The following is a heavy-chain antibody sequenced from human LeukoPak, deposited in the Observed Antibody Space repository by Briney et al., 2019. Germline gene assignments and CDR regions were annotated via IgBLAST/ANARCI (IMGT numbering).Heavy chain of an antibody. J-gene: IGHJ4*02. Sequence: GGSLRLSCTASGFTFGDYAMSWVRQAPGKGLEWVGFIRSKANGGTTEYAASVKGRFTISRDDSKSIAYLQMNSLKTEDTAVYYCTRARGSGWSGGYWGQGTLVTVSS. V-gene: IGHV3-49*04. CDR2: IRSKANGGTT. CDR3: TRARGSGWSGGY. D-gene: IGHD6-19*01. CDR1: GFTFGDYA.